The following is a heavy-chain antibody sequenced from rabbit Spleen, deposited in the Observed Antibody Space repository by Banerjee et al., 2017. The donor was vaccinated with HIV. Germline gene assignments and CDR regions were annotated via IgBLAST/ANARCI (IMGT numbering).Heavy chain of an antibody. J-gene: IGHJ4*01. CDR2: IYVGSGGGT. Sequence: QEQLVESGGGRVQPEGSLTLTCKASGFDFSSDAMCWVRQAPGKGLEWIACIYVGSGGGTKYATWAKGRFTISKTSSTTVTLQMTSLTVADTATYFCARAGEGGDGYLNLWGQGTLVTVS. CDR3: ARAGEGGDGYLNL. V-gene: IGHV1S45*01. D-gene: IGHD5-1*01. CDR1: GFDFSSDA.